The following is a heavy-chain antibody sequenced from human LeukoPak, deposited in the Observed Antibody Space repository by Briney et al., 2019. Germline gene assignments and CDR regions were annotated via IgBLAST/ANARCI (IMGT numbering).Heavy chain of an antibody. J-gene: IGHJ5*02. CDR2: IYYSGST. CDR1: GGSISSSSYS. D-gene: IGHD6-19*01. Sequence: SETLSLTCTVSGGSISSSSYSWGWVRQPPGKGLEWIGSIYYSGSTYFNPSLKSRVTISVDTSKKQFSLKLSSVPAADTAVYYCARDESGYSSGLRTNWFDPWGQGTLVTVSS. CDR3: ARDESGYSSGLRTNWFDP. V-gene: IGHV4-39*07.